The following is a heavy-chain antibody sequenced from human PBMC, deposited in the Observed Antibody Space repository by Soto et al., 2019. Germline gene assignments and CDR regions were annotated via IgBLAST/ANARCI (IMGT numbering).Heavy chain of an antibody. CDR3: ARVKNYYYYYMDV. V-gene: IGHV1-69*02. CDR1: GGTFSSYT. Sequence: ASVKVSCKASGGTFSSYTISWVRQAPGQGLEWMGRIIPILGIANYAQKFQGRVTITADKSTSTAYMELSSLRSEDTAVYYCARVKNYYYYYMDVWGKGTTVTVSS. CDR2: IIPILGIA. J-gene: IGHJ6*03.